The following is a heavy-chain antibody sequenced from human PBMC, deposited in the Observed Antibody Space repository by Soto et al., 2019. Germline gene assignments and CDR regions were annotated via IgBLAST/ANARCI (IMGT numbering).Heavy chain of an antibody. CDR2: ISSSSSYI. D-gene: IGHD2-2*01. CDR1: GLPFSSYS. V-gene: IGHV3-21*01. Sequence: EVQLVESGGGLVKPGGSLRLSCAASGLPFSSYSMNWVRQAPGRGLEWVSSISSSSSYIYYADSVKGRFTISRDNAKNSLYLQMNSLRAEDTAVYYCARTGYCSSTSCYPYWGQGTLVTVSS. J-gene: IGHJ4*02. CDR3: ARTGYCSSTSCYPY.